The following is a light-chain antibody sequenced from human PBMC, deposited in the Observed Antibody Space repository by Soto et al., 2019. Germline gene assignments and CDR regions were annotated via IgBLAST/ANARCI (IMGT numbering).Light chain of an antibody. CDR3: QQFYYYPHT. CDR2: GTS. Sequence: EIQMTQSPSSLSASVGDRVTLTCRASHTIATYLNWYQQKAGRVPEVLIYGTSTLQPGVPSRFTGNGYGTDFTLTINNVQPDDFATYYCQQFYYYPHTFGQGTKLEVK. V-gene: IGKV1-39*01. J-gene: IGKJ2*01. CDR1: HTIATY.